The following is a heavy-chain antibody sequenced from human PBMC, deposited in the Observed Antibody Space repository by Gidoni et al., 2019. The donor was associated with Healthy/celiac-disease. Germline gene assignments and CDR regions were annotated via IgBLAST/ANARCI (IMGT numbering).Heavy chain of an antibody. V-gene: IGHV3-23*01. J-gene: IGHJ4*02. CDR3: AKEEMATIWGPGY. CDR2: ISGGGGSK. CDR1: GFPFSRYA. D-gene: IGHD5-12*01. Sequence: EVQLLAAGGGLVQPGGSLRLSCAASGFPFSRYAMSWVRQASGKGLEWDSVISGGGGSKYYADSVKGRFTISGDNSKNTLYLQMNSLRAEDTAVYYCAKEEMATIWGPGYWGQGTLVTVSS.